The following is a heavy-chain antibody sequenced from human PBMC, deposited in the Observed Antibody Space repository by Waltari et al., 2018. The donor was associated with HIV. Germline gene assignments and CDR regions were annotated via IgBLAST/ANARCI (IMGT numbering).Heavy chain of an antibody. Sequence: LQLQESGPGLVKPSETLSLTCSVSPESIAGSSYCWGWVRQSPGKGLEWIARIHYTVYTYHNPSLRSRVTISVDTAKNQFSLSLSSVTAVDTAIYYCARHKDYYTDTTALFQVWGRGLLVTVSS. V-gene: IGHV4-39*01. D-gene: IGHD3-22*01. CDR2: IHYTVYT. J-gene: IGHJ4*02. CDR1: PESIAGSSYC. CDR3: ARHKDYYTDTTALFQV.